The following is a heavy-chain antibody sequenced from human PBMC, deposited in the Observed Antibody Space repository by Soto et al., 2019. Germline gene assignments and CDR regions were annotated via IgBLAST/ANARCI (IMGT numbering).Heavy chain of an antibody. Sequence: GDSLKISCEASVYTLSTYWIGSVRQLPGKGLEWIGIIYPGDSETRYSPPFEGQVTMSADRSTNTAYLQWSSVKASDTAIYFCARVRPTPTSGGNGDYWGPGTLVTVSS. CDR2: IYPGDSET. CDR3: ARVRPTPTSGGNGDY. D-gene: IGHD1-1*01. CDR1: VYTLSTYW. V-gene: IGHV5-51*01. J-gene: IGHJ4*02.